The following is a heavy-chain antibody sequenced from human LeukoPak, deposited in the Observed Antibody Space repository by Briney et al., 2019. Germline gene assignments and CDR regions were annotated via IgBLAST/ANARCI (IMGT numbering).Heavy chain of an antibody. J-gene: IGHJ5*02. V-gene: IGHV4-59*08. CDR2: IYYSGST. Sequence: SETLSLTCTVSGGSISIYYWSWIRQPPGKGLEWIGYIYYSGSTNYNPSLKSRVTISVDTSKNQFSLKLSSVTAADTAVYYCARIGHYDYVWGSYRFPNWFDPWGQGTLVTVSS. CDR1: GGSISIYY. D-gene: IGHD3-16*02. CDR3: ARIGHYDYVWGSYRFPNWFDP.